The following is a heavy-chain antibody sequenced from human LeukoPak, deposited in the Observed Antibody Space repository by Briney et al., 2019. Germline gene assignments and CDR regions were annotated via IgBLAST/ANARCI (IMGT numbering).Heavy chain of an antibody. Sequence: GGSLRLSCAASGFTFDDYGMSWVRQAPGKGLEWVSGINWNGGSTGYADSVKGRFTISRDNAKNSLYLQMNSLRAEDTAVYYCAKDLGRYYYDSSGYYPFDYWGQGTLVTVSS. CDR1: GFTFDDYG. V-gene: IGHV3-20*04. CDR3: AKDLGRYYYDSSGYYPFDY. J-gene: IGHJ4*02. D-gene: IGHD3-22*01. CDR2: INWNGGST.